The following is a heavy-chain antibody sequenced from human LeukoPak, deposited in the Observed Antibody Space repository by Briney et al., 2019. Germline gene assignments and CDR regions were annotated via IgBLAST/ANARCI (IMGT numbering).Heavy chain of an antibody. CDR3: ARGRHGSGSFDAFHI. CDR1: GFTFSSYG. D-gene: IGHD3-10*01. J-gene: IGHJ3*02. Sequence: GGTLRLSCAASGFTFSSYGMSWVRQAPGKGLEWVSSISTSSIYIYYADSLKGRFTISRHNAKNSLYLQMNSLRAEDTAVYYCARGRHGSGSFDAFHIWGQGTMVTVSS. CDR2: ISTSSIYI. V-gene: IGHV3-21*01.